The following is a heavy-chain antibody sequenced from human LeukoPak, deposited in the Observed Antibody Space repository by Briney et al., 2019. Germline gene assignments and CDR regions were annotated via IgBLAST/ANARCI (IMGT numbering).Heavy chain of an antibody. J-gene: IGHJ6*02. D-gene: IGHD2-2*01. Sequence: GGSLRLSCAASGFTFSSYAMSWVRQAPGKGLEWVSAISGSGGSTYYADSVKGRFTISRDNSKNTLYLQMNSLRAEDTAVYYCAKGGVVPAAYLYYYYGMDVWGQGTTVTVSS. V-gene: IGHV3-23*01. CDR2: ISGSGGST. CDR3: AKGGVVPAAYLYYYYGMDV. CDR1: GFTFSSYA.